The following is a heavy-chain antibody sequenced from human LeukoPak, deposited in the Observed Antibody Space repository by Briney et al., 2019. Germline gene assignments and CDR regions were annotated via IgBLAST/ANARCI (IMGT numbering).Heavy chain of an antibody. CDR1: GFTVSSNY. CDR3: ARGGMRRPYDC. J-gene: IGHJ4*02. V-gene: IGHV3-53*01. CDR2: IYDIGNT. Sequence: GGSLRLSCAVSGFTVSSNYMSWVRQAPGKGLVWVSVIYDIGNTYYADSVKGRFTISRDTSKNTVYLQMNSLRAEDTAVYYCARGGMRRPYDCWGQGALVTVSS. D-gene: IGHD1-14*01.